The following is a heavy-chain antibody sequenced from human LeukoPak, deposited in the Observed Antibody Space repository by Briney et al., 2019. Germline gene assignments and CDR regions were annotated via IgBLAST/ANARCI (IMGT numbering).Heavy chain of an antibody. J-gene: IGHJ4*02. V-gene: IGHV3-48*01. CDR1: GFTFSSYS. CDR3: AKDVDFVVVAATLDY. Sequence: GGSLRLSCAASGFTFSSYSMNWVRQAPGRGLEWVSYISSSSSTIYYADSVKGRFTISRDNSKNTLYLQMNSLRAEDTAVYYCAKDVDFVVVAATLDYWGQGTLVTVSS. D-gene: IGHD2-15*01. CDR2: ISSSSSTI.